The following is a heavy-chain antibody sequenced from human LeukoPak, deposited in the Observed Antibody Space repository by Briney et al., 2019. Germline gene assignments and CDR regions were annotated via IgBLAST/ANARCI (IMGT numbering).Heavy chain of an antibody. D-gene: IGHD6-19*01. Sequence: PSETLSLTCTVSGGSISSYYWSWIRQPPGKGLEWIGYIYYSVSTNYNPSLKSRVTISVDTSKNQFSLKLSSVTAADTAVYYCARSRVAGLIDYWGQGTLVTVSS. CDR2: IYYSVST. CDR3: ARSRVAGLIDY. CDR1: GGSISSYY. V-gene: IGHV4-59*01. J-gene: IGHJ4*02.